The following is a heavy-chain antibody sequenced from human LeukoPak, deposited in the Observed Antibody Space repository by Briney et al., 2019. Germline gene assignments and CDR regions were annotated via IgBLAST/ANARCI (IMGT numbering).Heavy chain of an antibody. D-gene: IGHD4-23*01. CDR2: ISAYNGNT. Sequence: ASVKVSCKASGYTFTSYGISWVRQAPGQGLEWMGWISAYNGNTNYAQKLQGRDTMTTDTSTSTAYMELRSLRSDDTAVYYCARDRLVVTPDDAFDIWGQGTMVTVSS. CDR1: GYTFTSYG. J-gene: IGHJ3*02. V-gene: IGHV1-18*01. CDR3: ARDRLVVTPDDAFDI.